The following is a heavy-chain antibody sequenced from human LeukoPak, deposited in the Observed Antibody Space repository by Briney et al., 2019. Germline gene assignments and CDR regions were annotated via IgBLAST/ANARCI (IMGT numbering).Heavy chain of an antibody. CDR1: GFTFSSYE. J-gene: IGHJ4*02. V-gene: IGHV3-48*03. D-gene: IGHD3-10*01. CDR2: ISSRGSTI. Sequence: GGSLRLSCAASGFTFSSYEMNWVRQAPGKGLEWVSYISSRGSTIYYADSVKGRFIISRDNAKNSLYLQMNSLRAEDTAVYYCARDFYYGSGRYDYWGQGTLVTVSS. CDR3: ARDFYYGSGRYDY.